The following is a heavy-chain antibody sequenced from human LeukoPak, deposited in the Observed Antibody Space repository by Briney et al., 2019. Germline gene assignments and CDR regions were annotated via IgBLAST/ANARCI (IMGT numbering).Heavy chain of an antibody. CDR2: IESDGSKE. D-gene: IGHD6-19*01. J-gene: IGHJ4*02. V-gene: IGHV3-30*02. Sequence: GGSLRLSWVASGFSFASYDIHWVRQAPGKGLEGVTFIESDGSKEYYADSVKGRFTISRDNSMNTVNVQMNSLRPEDTAVYYRAKEGSGWYYLDYWGQGTVVTVSA. CDR1: GFSFASYD. CDR3: AKEGSGWYYLDY.